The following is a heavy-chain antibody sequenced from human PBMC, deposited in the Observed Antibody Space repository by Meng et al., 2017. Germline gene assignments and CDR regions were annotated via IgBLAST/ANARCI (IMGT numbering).Heavy chain of an antibody. J-gene: IGHJ4*02. CDR2: MNACGGST. Sequence: QLVQEGAEVKMPEASLTISRKSAGSTCSSNYVDWVRQSTGQGLGRRGIMNACGGSTSYAQKFQGRDSMIRETSTSTVNKEPSSLRSENAAVSYCASGWSESSGYYLVWGQGTLVTVSS. CDR1: GSTCSSNY. V-gene: IGHV1-46*01. D-gene: IGHD3-22*01. CDR3: ASGWSESSGYYLV.